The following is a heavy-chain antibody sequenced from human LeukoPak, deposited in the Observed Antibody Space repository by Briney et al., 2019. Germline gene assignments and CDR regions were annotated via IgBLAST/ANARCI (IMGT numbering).Heavy chain of an antibody. Sequence: SETLSLTCTVSGGSIISSIYYWGWIRQPPGKGLEWIGSIYYSGSTYYNPSLKSRVTISVDTSKNQFSLKLSSVTAADTAVYYCARRLRVGAGHFDYSGQGTLVTVSS. D-gene: IGHD3-16*01. CDR3: ARRLRVGAGHFDY. V-gene: IGHV4-39*01. CDR2: IYYSGST. J-gene: IGHJ4*02. CDR1: GGSIISSIYY.